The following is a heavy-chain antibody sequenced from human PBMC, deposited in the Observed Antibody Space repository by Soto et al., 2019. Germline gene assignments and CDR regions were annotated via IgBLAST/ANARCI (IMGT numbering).Heavy chain of an antibody. D-gene: IGHD1-26*01. CDR1: GGTFSGYA. CDR2: IIPIFGTA. V-gene: IGHV1-69*13. J-gene: IGHJ5*02. Sequence: SVKVSCKASGGTFSGYAISWVRQAPGQGLEWMGGIIPIFGTANYAQKFQGRVTITADESTSTAYMELSSLRFEDTAVYYCARAIVGPTTTGWLDPWGQGTLVTVYS. CDR3: ARAIVGPTTTGWLDP.